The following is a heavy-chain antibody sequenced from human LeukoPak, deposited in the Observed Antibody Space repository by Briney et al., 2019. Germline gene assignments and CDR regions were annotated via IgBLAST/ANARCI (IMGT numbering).Heavy chain of an antibody. J-gene: IGHJ4*02. CDR1: GYTFTGYY. V-gene: IGHV1-2*02. D-gene: IGHD5-12*01. CDR3: ASTEWLRSQDSNFDY. CDR2: INPNSGGT. Sequence: ASVKVSCKASGYTFTGYYMHWVRQAPGQGLEWMEWINPNSGGTNYAQKFQGRVTMTRDTSISTAYMELSRLRSDDTAVYYCASTEWLRSQDSNFDYWGQGTLVTVSS.